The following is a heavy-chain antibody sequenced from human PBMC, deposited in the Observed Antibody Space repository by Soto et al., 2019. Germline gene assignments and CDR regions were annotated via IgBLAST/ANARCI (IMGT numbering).Heavy chain of an antibody. V-gene: IGHV4-59*01. CDR1: GGSISGYY. CDR2: IYYSGST. CDR3: ARVLGVGRDWFDP. Sequence: QVQLQESGPGLVKPSETLSLTCSVSGGSISGYYWSWIRQPPGKGLEWIGYIYYSGSTNYNPSLKSRVTISVHASKNQFSLKLSSVTAEDTAVYYCARVLGVGRDWFDPWGQGTLVTVSS. D-gene: IGHD3-16*01. J-gene: IGHJ5*02.